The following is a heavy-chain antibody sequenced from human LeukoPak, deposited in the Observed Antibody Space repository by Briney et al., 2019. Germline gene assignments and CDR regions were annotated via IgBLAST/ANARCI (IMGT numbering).Heavy chain of an antibody. D-gene: IGHD1-26*01. CDR2: INHSGST. CDR3: ARLGQQVGATRDY. V-gene: IGHV4-39*07. J-gene: IGHJ4*02. CDR1: GGSISTSSDY. Sequence: SETLSLTCTVSGGSISTSSDYWDWIRQPPGKGLEWIGEINHSGSTNYNPSLKSRVTISVDTSKNQFSLKLSSVTAADTAVYYCARLGQQVGATRDYWGQGTLVTVSS.